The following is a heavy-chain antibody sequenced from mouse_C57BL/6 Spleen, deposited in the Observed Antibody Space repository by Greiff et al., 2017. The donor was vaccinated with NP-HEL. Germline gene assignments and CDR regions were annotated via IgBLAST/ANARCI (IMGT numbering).Heavy chain of an antibody. Sequence: VQLEESGPGLVQPSQSLSITCTVSGFSLTSYGVHWVRQSPGKGLEWLGVIWSGGSTDYNAAFLSRLSILKVNSKSQVFFKMNSLQADDAAIYYYATKGYYGNSLYYAMDYGGQGTSVTVSA. V-gene: IGHV2-5*01. CDR3: ATKGYYGNSLYYAMDY. J-gene: IGHJ4*01. D-gene: IGHD1-1*01. CDR1: GFSLTSYG. CDR2: IWSGGST.